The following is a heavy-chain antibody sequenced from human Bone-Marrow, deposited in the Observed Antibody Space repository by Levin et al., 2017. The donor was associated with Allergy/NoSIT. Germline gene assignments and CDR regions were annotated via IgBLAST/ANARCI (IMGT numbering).Heavy chain of an antibody. D-gene: IGHD1-7*01. CDR1: GFSLKSARMG. CDR2: IFSDDET. Sequence: ESGPTLVKPTETLTLTCTVSGFSLKSARMGVSWIRQPPGKALEWLAQIFSDDETAYSTSLESRLTISKDTSKSQVVLTMTNMDHLDTATYYCALISAWNYYQGSWFDPWGQGTPVTVSS. J-gene: IGHJ5*02. V-gene: IGHV2-26*01. CDR3: ALISAWNYYQGSWFDP.